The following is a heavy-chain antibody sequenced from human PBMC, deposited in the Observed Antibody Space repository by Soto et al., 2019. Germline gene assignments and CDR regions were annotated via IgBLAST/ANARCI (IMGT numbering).Heavy chain of an antibody. Sequence: GGSLRLSCAASGFTFSSYAMHWVRQAPGKGLEWVAVISYDGSNKYYADSVKGRFTISRDNSKNTLYLQMNSLRAEDTAVYYCATTDSSSWSEYFDYWGQGTPVTVPQ. CDR3: ATTDSSSWSEYFDY. CDR2: ISYDGSNK. V-gene: IGHV3-30-3*01. CDR1: GFTFSSYA. J-gene: IGHJ4*02. D-gene: IGHD6-13*01.